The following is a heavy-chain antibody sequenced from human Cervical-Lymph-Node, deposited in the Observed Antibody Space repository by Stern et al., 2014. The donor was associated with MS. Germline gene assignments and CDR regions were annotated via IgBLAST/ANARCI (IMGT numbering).Heavy chain of an antibody. Sequence: QVQLVQSGAEVKKPGASVKVSCKASGGTFRSYAISWLRQAPGQGLEWMGWIIPILGTANYAQKLQGNITITAAQSPETAYMEIRSLRSEDTAVYYCARDQRHYGPGTYAFDIWGQGTMVTVSS. V-gene: IGHV1-69*01. CDR1: GGTFRSYA. D-gene: IGHD3-10*01. J-gene: IGHJ3*02. CDR3: ARDQRHYGPGTYAFDI. CDR2: IIPILGTA.